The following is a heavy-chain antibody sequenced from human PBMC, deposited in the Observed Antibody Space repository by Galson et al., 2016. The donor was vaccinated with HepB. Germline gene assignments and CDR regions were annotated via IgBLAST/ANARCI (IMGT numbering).Heavy chain of an antibody. CDR3: VKGRQVVRTARGLPPNWFDS. Sequence: SLRLSCAASGFAFSSYAMHWVRQAPGKGLQHVASINGNGASTYHADSVRGRFTISRDTSKNTVYLQMRSLRTEDTAVYYCVKGRQVVRTARGLPPNWFDSWGQGTLVTVSS. V-gene: IGHV3-64D*06. CDR2: INGNGAST. CDR1: GFAFSSYA. J-gene: IGHJ5*01. D-gene: IGHD6-13*01.